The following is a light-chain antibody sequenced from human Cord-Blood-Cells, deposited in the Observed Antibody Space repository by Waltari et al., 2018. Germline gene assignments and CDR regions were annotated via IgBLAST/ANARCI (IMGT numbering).Light chain of an antibody. J-gene: IGKJ2*01. CDR1: QSVLYSSNNKNY. V-gene: IGKV4-1*01. CDR3: QQYYSTPYT. Sequence: DIVMTQPPDSLAVPLGERATTTYKASQSVLYSSNNKNYLAWYQQKPGQPPKLLIYWASTRESGVPDRFSGSGSGTDFTLTISSLQAEDVAVYYCQQYYSTPYTFGQGTKLEIK. CDR2: WAS.